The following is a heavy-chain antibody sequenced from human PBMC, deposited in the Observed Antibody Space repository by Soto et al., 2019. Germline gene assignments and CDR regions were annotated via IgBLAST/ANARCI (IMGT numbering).Heavy chain of an antibody. CDR3: ARGNDWKSSTFDI. D-gene: IGHD2-21*01. V-gene: IGHV4-59*11. J-gene: IGHJ3*02. Sequence: QVQLQESGPGLVKPSETLSLTCTVAGGSLTAHYWTWFRQSPGKGLHWMGYVYYSGGTNYNPPLKSRVTMSVDTSKNPFSLNLRSVTAANTAVYYCARGNDWKSSTFDIWGQGTMVSVSS. CDR1: GGSLTAHY. CDR2: VYYSGGT.